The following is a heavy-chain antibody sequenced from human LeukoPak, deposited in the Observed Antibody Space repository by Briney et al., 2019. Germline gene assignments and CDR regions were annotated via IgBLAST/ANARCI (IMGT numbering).Heavy chain of an antibody. D-gene: IGHD6-19*01. V-gene: IGHV1-18*01. J-gene: IGHJ4*02. CDR1: GYTFTSYD. CDR3: ARVTYSSGWYGREDFDY. CDR2: MNPNSGNT. Sequence: ASVKVSCKASGYTFTSYDINWVRQATGQGLEWMGWMNPNSGNTNYAQKLQGRVTMTTDTSTSTAYMELRSLRSDDTAVYYCARVTYSSGWYGREDFDYWGQGTLVTVSS.